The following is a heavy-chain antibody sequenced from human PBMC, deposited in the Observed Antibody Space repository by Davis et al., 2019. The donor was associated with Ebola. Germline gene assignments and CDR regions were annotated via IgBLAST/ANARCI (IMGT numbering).Heavy chain of an antibody. J-gene: IGHJ6*02. CDR2: ISAYNGNT. V-gene: IGHV1-18*04. CDR1: GYTFTGYY. CDR3: ARESYSYGMDV. D-gene: IGHD2-21*01. Sequence: ASVKVSCKASGYTFTGYYMHWVRQAPGQGLEWMGWISAYNGNTNYAQKLQGRVTMTTDTSTSTAYMELRSLRSDDTAVYYCARESYSYGMDVWGQGTTVTVSS.